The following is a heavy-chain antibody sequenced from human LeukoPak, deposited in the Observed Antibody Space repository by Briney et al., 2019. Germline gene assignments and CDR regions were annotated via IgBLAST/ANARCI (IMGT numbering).Heavy chain of an antibody. CDR3: ARHGPLGYCSSTSCYEAWFDP. CDR1: GGSISSSSYY. J-gene: IGHJ5*02. D-gene: IGHD2-2*01. V-gene: IGHV4-39*01. CDR2: IYYSGST. Sequence: SETLSLTGTVPGGSISSSSYYWGWIRQPPGKGLEWIGSIYYSGSTYYNPSLKSRVTISVDTSKNQFSLKLSSVTAADTAVYYCARHGPLGYCSSTSCYEAWFDPWGQGTLVTVSS.